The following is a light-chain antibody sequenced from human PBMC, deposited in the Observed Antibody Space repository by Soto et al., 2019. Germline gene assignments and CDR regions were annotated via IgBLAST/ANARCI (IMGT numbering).Light chain of an antibody. Sequence: QSALTQPASVSGSPGQSITMSCTGTSSNVGGYNYVSWYQQYPGKAPKLMIFEVTNRPSGVSDRFSGPKSGNTASLTISGLQAEDEADYYCSSFTSSNTWLFGGGTKLTVL. V-gene: IGLV2-14*01. J-gene: IGLJ3*02. CDR2: EVT. CDR1: SSNVGGYNY. CDR3: SSFTSSNTWL.